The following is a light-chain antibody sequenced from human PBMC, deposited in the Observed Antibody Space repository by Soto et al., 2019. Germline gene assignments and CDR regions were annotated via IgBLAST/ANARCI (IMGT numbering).Light chain of an antibody. J-gene: IGKJ3*01. CDR3: QQYNNWPPGAT. V-gene: IGKV3-15*01. Sequence: DIVMTQPPATLSVSPGERDTLSCRASLTVSTNLAWYQQKPGQAPRLLIYYASTRATGTPARFSGSGSVKEFTLTISSLQPEDVATYYCQQYNNWPPGATFGPGTNVEIK. CDR2: YAS. CDR1: LTVSTN.